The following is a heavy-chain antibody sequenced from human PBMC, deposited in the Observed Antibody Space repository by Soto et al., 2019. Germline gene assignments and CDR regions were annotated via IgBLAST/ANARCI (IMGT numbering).Heavy chain of an antibody. V-gene: IGHV1-69*13. CDR3: ARDSFSIRLGELSPLYYYGMDV. CDR1: GGTFSSYA. D-gene: IGHD3-16*02. Sequence: ASVKVSCKASGGTFSSYAISWVRQAPGQGLEWMGGIIPIFGTANYAQKFQGRVTITVDESTSTAYMELSSLRSEDSAVYYCARDSFSIRLGELSPLYYYGMDVWGQGTTVTVSS. CDR2: IIPIFGTA. J-gene: IGHJ6*02.